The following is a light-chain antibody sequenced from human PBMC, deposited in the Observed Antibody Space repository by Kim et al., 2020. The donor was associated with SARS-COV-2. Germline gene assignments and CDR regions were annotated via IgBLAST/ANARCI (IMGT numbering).Light chain of an antibody. Sequence: SVKLTCPRSSDNSSYAIAWHQQQPEKGPRYLMKLNSDGSHSKGDGIPDRFSGSSSGAERYLTISSLQSEDEADYYCQTWGTGIHVFGTGTKVTVL. CDR2: LNSDGSH. V-gene: IGLV4-69*01. CDR3: QTWGTGIHV. J-gene: IGLJ1*01. CDR1: SDNSSYA.